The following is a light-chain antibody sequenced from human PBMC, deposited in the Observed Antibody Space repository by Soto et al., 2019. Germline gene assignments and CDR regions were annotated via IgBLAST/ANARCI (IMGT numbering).Light chain of an antibody. CDR2: EAS. J-gene: IGKJ4*01. CDR1: QTISDF. Sequence: DIKMTQSPSTLSASVGDRVTITCRASQTISDFLAWYQHKPGEAPKLLIAEASRLESGVPSRFSGSGFGTDFTLTISNLQPEDVATYYCQKYNSAPLTFGGGTKVDIK. V-gene: IGKV1-5*01. CDR3: QKYNSAPLT.